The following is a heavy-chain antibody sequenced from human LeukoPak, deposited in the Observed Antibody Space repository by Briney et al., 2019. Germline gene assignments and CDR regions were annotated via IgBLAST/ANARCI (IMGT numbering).Heavy chain of an antibody. V-gene: IGHV3-48*02. J-gene: IGHJ4*02. Sequence: QPGGSLRLSCAASGFTFSDYSMNWVRQAPGKGLEWVSYISSTSSTIYYADSVKGRFTISRDNAENSLFLQMNSLRDEDTAVYYCARSLEAGGYWGQGTLVTVSA. CDR2: ISSTSSTI. CDR3: ARSLEAGGY. D-gene: IGHD1-1*01. CDR1: GFTFSDYS.